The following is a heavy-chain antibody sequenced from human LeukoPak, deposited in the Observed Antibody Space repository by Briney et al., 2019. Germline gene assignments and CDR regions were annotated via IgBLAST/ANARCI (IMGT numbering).Heavy chain of an antibody. CDR1: GFTFSDYA. J-gene: IGHJ4*02. Sequence: AGGSLRLSCAASGFTFSDYAMSWIRQPPGKGLEWIGYINYSGSTNYNPSLKSRLTISVDTSKNQFSLKLSSVTAADTAVYYCARHSQYQLLYFDYWGQGTLVTVSS. CDR2: INYSGST. V-gene: IGHV4-59*08. CDR3: ARHSQYQLLYFDY. D-gene: IGHD2-2*01.